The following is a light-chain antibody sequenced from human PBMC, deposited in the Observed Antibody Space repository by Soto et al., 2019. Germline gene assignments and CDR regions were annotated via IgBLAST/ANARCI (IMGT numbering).Light chain of an antibody. CDR1: QSLVHRNGYDS. J-gene: IGKJ4*01. Sequence: IVLTQSPLSLPVTPGEPASISCRSSQSLVHRNGYDSLDWYLQKPGQSPQLLIYLSTHRSSGVPDRFSGSGSGTDFTLPISSVQTEDVGVYYGMHARQNPVTFGGGTKVEIK. CDR2: LST. V-gene: IGKV2-28*01. CDR3: MHARQNPVT.